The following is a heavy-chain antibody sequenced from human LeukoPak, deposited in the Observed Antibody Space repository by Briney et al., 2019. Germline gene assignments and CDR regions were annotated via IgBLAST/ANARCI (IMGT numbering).Heavy chain of an antibody. D-gene: IGHD7-27*01. CDR2: ISSSGSTI. CDR3: ARTAAWRTAEDYYFDY. V-gene: IGHV3-48*03. Sequence: GGSLRLSCAASGFTFSSYEMNWVRQAPGKGLEWVSYISSSGSTIYYADSVKGRFTISRDNAKNSLCLQMNSLRAEDTAVYYCARTAAWRTAEDYYFDYWGQGTLVTVSS. CDR1: GFTFSSYE. J-gene: IGHJ4*02.